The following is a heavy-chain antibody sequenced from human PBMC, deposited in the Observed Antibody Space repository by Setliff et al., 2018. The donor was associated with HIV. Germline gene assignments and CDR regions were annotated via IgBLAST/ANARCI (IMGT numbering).Heavy chain of an antibody. CDR1: GGSISNYY. CDR2: IYYHGST. Sequence: SETLSLTCTVSGGSISNYYWSWIRQPAGKGLEWIGTIYYHGSTYYNPSLKSRVTISIDTSKNQFSLQLTSVTAADTAVYYCVNPSGAMGDFDSWGQGTLVTVSS. J-gene: IGHJ4*02. CDR3: VNPSGAMGDFDS. D-gene: IGHD3-16*01. V-gene: IGHV4-59*05.